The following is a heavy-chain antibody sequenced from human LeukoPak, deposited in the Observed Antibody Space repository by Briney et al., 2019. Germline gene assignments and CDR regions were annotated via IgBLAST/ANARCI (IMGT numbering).Heavy chain of an antibody. CDR1: GGSFSGYF. V-gene: IGHV4-34*01. CDR3: ARHVVQMATMVAFDI. D-gene: IGHD5-24*01. CDR2: INHSGNT. J-gene: IGHJ3*02. Sequence: SETLSLTCAVYGGSFSGYFWTWIRQPPGKGLDWIGEINHSGNTNYNPSLKSRVTISIDTSKNQFSLKLSSVTAADTAVYYCARHVVQMATMVAFDIWGQGTMVTVSS.